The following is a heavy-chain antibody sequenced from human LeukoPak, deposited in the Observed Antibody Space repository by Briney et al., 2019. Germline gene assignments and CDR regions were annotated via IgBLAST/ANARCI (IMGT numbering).Heavy chain of an antibody. J-gene: IGHJ5*02. Sequence: SETLSLTCTVSGGSISSYYWSWIRQPAGKGLGWIGRIYTSGSTNYNPSLKSRVTMSVDTSKNQFSLKLSSVTAADTAVYYCARAHRERFDPWGQGTLVTVSS. D-gene: IGHD1-14*01. V-gene: IGHV4-4*07. CDR2: IYTSGST. CDR3: ARAHRERFDP. CDR1: GGSISSYY.